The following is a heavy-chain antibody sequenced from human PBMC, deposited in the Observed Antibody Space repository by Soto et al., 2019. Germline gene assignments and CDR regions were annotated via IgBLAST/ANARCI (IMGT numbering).Heavy chain of an antibody. J-gene: IGHJ5*02. CDR1: GDSIRGVGY. CDR2: ISSSGST. V-gene: IGHV4-31*03. CDR3: ARSGVTGIVIPSHWFNP. Sequence: PSETLSLTCTFSGDSIRGVGYWSCIRQFPGRGLEWIGCISSSGSTYYNPALNNRISLSLDTSQNQFSLKLLSVTAADTAIYYCARSGVTGIVIPSHWFNPWGQGTLVTVSS. D-gene: IGHD2-21*02.